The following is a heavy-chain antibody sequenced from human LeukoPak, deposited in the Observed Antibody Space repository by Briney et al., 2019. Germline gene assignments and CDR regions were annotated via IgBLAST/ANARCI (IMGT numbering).Heavy chain of an antibody. CDR2: ITANGGRT. Sequence: GGSLRLSCAASGFNFRSNAMTWGGEARGGGVEWGSVITANGGRTYYADSVKGRFTISRDSSKNTLSLQMNSLRADDTAVYYCAKDGAAPGSGGDYFDYWGQGTLVTVSS. D-gene: IGHD3-10*01. CDR3: AKDGAAPGSGGDYFDY. CDR1: GFNFRSNA. V-gene: IGHV3-23*01. J-gene: IGHJ4*02.